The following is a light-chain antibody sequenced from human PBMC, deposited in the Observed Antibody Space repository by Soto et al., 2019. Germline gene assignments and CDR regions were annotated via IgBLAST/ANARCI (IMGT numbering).Light chain of an antibody. CDR1: SSNIGSNY. Sequence: QSVLTQPPSASGTPGQRVTISCSGSSSNIGSNYVYWYQQLPGTAPKLLIYRNNQRPSGVPARFSGSKSGTSASLAISGLRSEDEADYYCAAWDDSLSGYVFGTGTKLTV. J-gene: IGLJ1*01. V-gene: IGLV1-47*01. CDR2: RNN. CDR3: AAWDDSLSGYV.